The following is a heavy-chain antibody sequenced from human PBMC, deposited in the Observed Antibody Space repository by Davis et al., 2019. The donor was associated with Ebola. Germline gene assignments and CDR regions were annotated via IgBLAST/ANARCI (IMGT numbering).Heavy chain of an antibody. D-gene: IGHD2-21*02. CDR3: ASNPLAYCGGDCYPAGGMDV. J-gene: IGHJ6*04. CDR2: ISSSSSTI. V-gene: IGHV3-48*01. CDR1: GFTFSSYS. Sequence: GESLKISCAASGFTFSSYSMNWVRQAPGKGLEWVSYISSSSSTIYYADSVKGRFTISRDNAKNSLYLQMNSLRAEDTAVYYWASNPLAYCGGDCYPAGGMDVWGKGTTVTVSS.